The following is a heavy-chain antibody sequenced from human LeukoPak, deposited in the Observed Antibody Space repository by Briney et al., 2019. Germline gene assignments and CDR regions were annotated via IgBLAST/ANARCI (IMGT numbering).Heavy chain of an antibody. D-gene: IGHD3-10*01. CDR1: GFPLSSYA. CDR3: ARGRDSGSFIIDY. J-gene: IGHJ4*02. V-gene: IGHV3-30-3*01. CDR2: ISSDGTTE. Sequence: GGAPRLSFSGSGFPLSSYAVDWGRPAPGKRLGWVAFISSDGTTEHYRDSVKGRFTLSRDNSKNTVSLQMNSLGTEDTAVYYCARGRDSGSFIIDYWGQGTLVTVSS.